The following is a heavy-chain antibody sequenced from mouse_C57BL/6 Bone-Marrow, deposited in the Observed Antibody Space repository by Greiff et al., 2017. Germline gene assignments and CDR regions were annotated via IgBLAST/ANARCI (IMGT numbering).Heavy chain of an antibody. D-gene: IGHD1-1*01. CDR1: GYTFTSYW. CDR2: IDPSDSYT. V-gene: IGHV1-69*01. CDR3: ARDYCGSSFWFAY. Sequence: QVQLQQPGAELVMPGASVKLSCKASGYTFTSYWMHWVKQRPGQGLEWIGEIDPSDSYTNYNQKFKGKSTLTVDKSSSTAYMQLSSLTSEDSAVXYCARDYCGSSFWFAYWGQGTLVTVSA. J-gene: IGHJ3*01.